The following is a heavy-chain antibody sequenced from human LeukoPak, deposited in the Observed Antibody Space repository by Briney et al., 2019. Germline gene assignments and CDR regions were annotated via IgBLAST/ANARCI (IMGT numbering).Heavy chain of an antibody. D-gene: IGHD7-27*01. CDR1: GFSVSGKY. V-gene: IGHV3-66*01. CDR2: IYSGGDT. Sequence: GGSLRLSCAASGFSVSGKYMSWVRQAPGKGLDWVSVIYSGGDTYYADSVKGRFTISRDISKNTLYLQMNNVTDDDTAVYYCASGPNWVYFDYWGQGTLVTVSS. J-gene: IGHJ4*02. CDR3: ASGPNWVYFDY.